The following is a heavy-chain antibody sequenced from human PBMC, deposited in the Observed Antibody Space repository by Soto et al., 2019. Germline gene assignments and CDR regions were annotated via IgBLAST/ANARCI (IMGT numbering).Heavy chain of an antibody. D-gene: IGHD3-10*01. Sequence: SETLSLTCTVSGGSISSYYWSWIRQPPGKGLEWIGYIYYSGSTNYNPSLKSRVTISVDTSKNQFSLKLSSVTAADTAVYYCARSRPHIYGSGSYDYYYYYYMDVWGKGTTVTVSS. CDR1: GGSISSYY. J-gene: IGHJ6*03. V-gene: IGHV4-59*08. CDR2: IYYSGST. CDR3: ARSRPHIYGSGSYDYYYYYYMDV.